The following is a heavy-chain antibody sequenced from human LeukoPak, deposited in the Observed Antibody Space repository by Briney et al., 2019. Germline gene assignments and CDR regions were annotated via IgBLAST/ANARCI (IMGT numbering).Heavy chain of an antibody. CDR1: GFTFSSYA. CDR2: ISYDGSNK. Sequence: GGSLRLSGAASGFTFSSYAMHWVRQAPGKGLEWVAVISYDGSNKYYADSVKGRFTISRDNSKNTLYLQMNSLRAEDTAVYYCARDPAYYDSSGYSHYYGMDVWGQGTTVTVSS. D-gene: IGHD3-22*01. V-gene: IGHV3-30-3*01. CDR3: ARDPAYYDSSGYSHYYGMDV. J-gene: IGHJ6*02.